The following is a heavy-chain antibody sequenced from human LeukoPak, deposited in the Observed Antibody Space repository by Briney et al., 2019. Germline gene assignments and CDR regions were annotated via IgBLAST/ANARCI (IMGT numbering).Heavy chain of an antibody. Sequence: KPSETLSLTCTVSGGSISSYYWSWIRQPAGKGLEWIGRIYTSGSTNCNPSLKSRVAMSVDTSKNQFSPKLSSVTAADTAVYYCARGRCSGGSCYWFGFDYWGQGTLVTVSS. V-gene: IGHV4-4*07. D-gene: IGHD2-15*01. CDR2: IYTSGST. CDR1: GGSISSYY. CDR3: ARGRCSGGSCYWFGFDY. J-gene: IGHJ4*02.